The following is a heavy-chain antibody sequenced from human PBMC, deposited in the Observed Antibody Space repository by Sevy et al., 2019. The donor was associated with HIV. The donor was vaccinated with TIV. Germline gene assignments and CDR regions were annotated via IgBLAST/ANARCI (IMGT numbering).Heavy chain of an antibody. V-gene: IGHV3-33*01. CDR3: ARGGYYYDNAAYYALDS. CDR2: IWSDGAYQ. J-gene: IGHJ4*02. D-gene: IGHD3-22*01. CDR1: GFTFSNYA. Sequence: GGSLRLSCAATGFTFSNYAMHWVRQAPGKGMEWVAIIWSDGAYQYHGDSVKGRFTISRDNSNNTLYLQMNNVRVEETAGYYCARGGYYYDNAAYYALDSWGQGTLVTVSS.